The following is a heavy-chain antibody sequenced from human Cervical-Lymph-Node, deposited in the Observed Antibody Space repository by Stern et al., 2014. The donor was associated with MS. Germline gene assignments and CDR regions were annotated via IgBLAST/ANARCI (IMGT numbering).Heavy chain of an antibody. D-gene: IGHD2-15*01. CDR1: GYTFTRYG. CDR3: ARGLLGSENAFDI. V-gene: IGHV1-18*01. Sequence: LQLVESGAEVKKPGASVKVSCKASGYTFTRYGISWVRQAPGQGLEWMGWIIANNGNTNQAQKLPGRVTMTTDTSTGTAYMELRSLRSDDTAVYYCARGLLGSENAFDIWGQGTMVTVSS. J-gene: IGHJ3*02. CDR2: IIANNGNT.